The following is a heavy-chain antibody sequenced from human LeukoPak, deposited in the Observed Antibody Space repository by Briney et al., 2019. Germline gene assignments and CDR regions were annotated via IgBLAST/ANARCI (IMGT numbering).Heavy chain of an antibody. Sequence: ASVKVSCKASGYTFTTYPMHWARQAPGQGLEWMGWIIAGNGNTKYSQKFQGRVSFTRDTSASTAYMELSSLRSEDTAIYYCAREWELTMAAPGYWGQGTLVTVSS. V-gene: IGHV1-3*01. D-gene: IGHD1-26*01. CDR1: GYTFTTYP. J-gene: IGHJ4*02. CDR2: IIAGNGNT. CDR3: AREWELTMAAPGY.